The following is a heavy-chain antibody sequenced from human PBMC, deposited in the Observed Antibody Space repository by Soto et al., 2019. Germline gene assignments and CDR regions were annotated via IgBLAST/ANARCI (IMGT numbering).Heavy chain of an antibody. J-gene: IGHJ4*02. Sequence: QVQLQESGPGLVKPSQTLSLTCTVSGGSISSGGYYWSWIRQHPGKGLEWIGYIYYSGSTYYNPYLKSGVTISVDTAKNQFSLKLSSVTAADTAVYYCARGGRPLLFANWGQGTLVTVSS. D-gene: IGHD6-6*01. CDR3: ARGGRPLLFAN. CDR2: IYYSGST. V-gene: IGHV4-31*03. CDR1: GGSISSGGYY.